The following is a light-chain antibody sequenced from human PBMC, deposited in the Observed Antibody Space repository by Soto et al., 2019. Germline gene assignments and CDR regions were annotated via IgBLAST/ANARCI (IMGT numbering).Light chain of an antibody. CDR3: QQLNSYPFT. Sequence: IQLTQSPSSLSASVGDRVTITCRASQGISSYLAWYQQKPGKAPNLLIYGASTLQSGVPSRFSGSGSGTDFTLPISSLQPEDFAIYYCQQLNSYPFTFGGGTKVEIK. CDR2: GAS. V-gene: IGKV1-9*01. CDR1: QGISSY. J-gene: IGKJ4*01.